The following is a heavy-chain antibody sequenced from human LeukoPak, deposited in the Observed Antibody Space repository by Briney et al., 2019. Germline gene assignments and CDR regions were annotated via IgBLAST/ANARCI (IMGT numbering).Heavy chain of an antibody. V-gene: IGHV3-30*02. Sequence: GGSLRLSCAASGFTFSSYSMNWVRQAPGKGLEWVAFIRYDGSNKYYADSVKGRFTISRDNSKNTLYLQMNSLRAEDTAVYYCAKDENYYGSGSYYRYWGQGTLVTVSS. J-gene: IGHJ4*02. D-gene: IGHD3-10*01. CDR2: IRYDGSNK. CDR3: AKDENYYGSGSYYRY. CDR1: GFTFSSYS.